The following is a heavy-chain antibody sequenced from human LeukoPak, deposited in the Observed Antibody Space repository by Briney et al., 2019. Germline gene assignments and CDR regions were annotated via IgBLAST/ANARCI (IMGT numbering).Heavy chain of an antibody. CDR2: IYHSGST. V-gene: IGHV4-38-2*02. Sequence: SETLSLTCTVSGHSISSGYYWGWIRQPPGKGLEWIGSIYHSGSTYYNPSLKSRVTISVDTSKNQFYLKLSSVTAADTAVYYCARGDTIFGVATGYIDYWGQGILVTVSS. D-gene: IGHD3-3*01. CDR3: ARGDTIFGVATGYIDY. CDR1: GHSISSGYY. J-gene: IGHJ4*02.